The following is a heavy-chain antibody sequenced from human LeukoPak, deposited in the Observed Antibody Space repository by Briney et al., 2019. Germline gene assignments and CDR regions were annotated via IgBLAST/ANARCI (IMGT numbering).Heavy chain of an antibody. D-gene: IGHD5-12*01. CDR3: ARAHLLRSWVGGYDYQFFDY. CDR1: GGTFSGYA. V-gene: IGHV1-69*01. J-gene: IGHJ4*02. Sequence: SVKVSCKASGGTFSGYAISWVRQAPGQGLEWMGGIIPIFGTANYAQKFQGRVTITADESTSTAYMELSSLRSEDTAVYYCARAHLLRSWVGGYDYQFFDYWGQGTLVTVSS. CDR2: IIPIFGTA.